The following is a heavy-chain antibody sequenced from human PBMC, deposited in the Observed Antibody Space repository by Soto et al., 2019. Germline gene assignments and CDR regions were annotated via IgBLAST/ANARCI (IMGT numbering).Heavy chain of an antibody. CDR2: ISWDGGST. V-gene: IGHV3-43D*03. Sequence: GGSLRLSCAASGFTFEDYAMPWVRQAPGKGLEWVSLISWDGGSTYYADFVKGRFTISRDNSKNSLYLQMNSLRAEDTALYYCAKDISKGIAAAGFYYYYGMDVWGQGTTVTVSS. CDR3: AKDISKGIAAAGFYYYYGMDV. CDR1: GFTFEDYA. J-gene: IGHJ6*02. D-gene: IGHD6-13*01.